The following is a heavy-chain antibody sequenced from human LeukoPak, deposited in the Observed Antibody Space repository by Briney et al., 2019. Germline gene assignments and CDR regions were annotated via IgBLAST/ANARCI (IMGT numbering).Heavy chain of an antibody. V-gene: IGHV1-18*01. J-gene: IGHJ4*02. D-gene: IGHD3-10*01. CDR2: ISAYNGNT. Sequence: ASVKVSCKASGGTFSSYAISWVRKAPGQGLEWMGWISAYNGNTNYAQKLQDRVTMTTDTSTSTAYMELRSLRSDDTAVYYCARDGRFGELFDYWGQGTLVTVSS. CDR1: GGTFSSYA. CDR3: ARDGRFGELFDY.